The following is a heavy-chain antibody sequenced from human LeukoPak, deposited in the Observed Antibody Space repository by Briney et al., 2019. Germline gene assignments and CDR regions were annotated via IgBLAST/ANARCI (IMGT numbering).Heavy chain of an antibody. J-gene: IGHJ5*02. CDR2: IRSKANNYAT. D-gene: IGHD1-26*01. Sequence: GGSLRLSCVASGFTFNDSAILWVRQASGKGLQWVGRIRSKANNYATTYAASVEGRFTFSRDDSKNTAYLQMTSLKVEDTALYYCTRHTTGSPEFDPWGQGTLVTVAS. CDR3: TRHTTGSPEFDP. V-gene: IGHV3-73*01. CDR1: GFTFNDSA.